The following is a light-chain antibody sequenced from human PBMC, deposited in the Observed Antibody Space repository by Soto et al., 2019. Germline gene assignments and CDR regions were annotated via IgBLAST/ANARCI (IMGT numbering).Light chain of an antibody. CDR2: GVT. CDR1: VSDVGGYYY. CDR3: SSYVSSSTLV. J-gene: IGLJ3*02. Sequence: QSVLTQPASVSGSPGQSITISWTGTVSDVGGYYYVSWYQHHPGKAPQLIIYGVTNRPSGVSSRFSGSKSGNTASLTISGLQAEDEADYYCSSYVSSSTLVFGGGTKLTVL. V-gene: IGLV2-14*01.